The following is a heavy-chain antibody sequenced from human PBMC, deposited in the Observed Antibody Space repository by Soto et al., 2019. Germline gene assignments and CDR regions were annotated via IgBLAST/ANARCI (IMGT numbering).Heavy chain of an antibody. J-gene: IGHJ6*02. CDR1: VDSVSSNSAA. CDR2: TYYRSKWYN. V-gene: IGHV6-1*01. CDR3: ARGDRIAARDYYYYGMDV. Sequence: SQTLSLTCAISVDSVSSNSAAWNWIRQSPSRGLEWLGRTYYRSKWYNDYAVSVKSRITINPDTSKNQFSLQLNSVTPEDTAVYYCARGDRIAARDYYYYGMDVWGQGTTVTVSS. D-gene: IGHD6-6*01.